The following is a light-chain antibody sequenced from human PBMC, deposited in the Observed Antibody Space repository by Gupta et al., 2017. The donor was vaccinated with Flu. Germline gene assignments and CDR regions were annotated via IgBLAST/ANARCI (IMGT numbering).Light chain of an antibody. CDR3: QQRDSPPST. CDR2: TAS. J-gene: IGKJ2*01. V-gene: IGKV1-39*01. CDR1: QSISTY. Sequence: PSSLSASVGDRVTITCRARQSISTYLHWSQHKPGKAPKFLIYTASRMQSGVPSRFSGSGSGTDFTLTISRLQPEDFATYYCQQRDSPPSTFGQGTKVQIK.